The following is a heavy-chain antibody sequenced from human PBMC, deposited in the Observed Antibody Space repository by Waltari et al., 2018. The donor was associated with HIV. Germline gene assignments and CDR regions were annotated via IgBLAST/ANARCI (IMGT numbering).Heavy chain of an antibody. J-gene: IGHJ4*02. V-gene: IGHV4-39*02. Sequence: QLQLQESGPGLVKPSETLSLTCTVSGGSISSSSYYWGRLRQPPGKGLEWIGSIYYSGSTYYNPSLKSRVTISVDTSKNQFSLKLSSVTAADTAVYYCARDYYDSSGQIDYWGQGTLVTVSS. CDR3: ARDYYDSSGQIDY. CDR1: GGSISSSSYY. D-gene: IGHD3-22*01. CDR2: IYYSGST.